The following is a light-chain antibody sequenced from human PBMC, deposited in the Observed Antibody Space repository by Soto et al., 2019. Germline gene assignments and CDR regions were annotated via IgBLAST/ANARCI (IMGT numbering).Light chain of an antibody. CDR1: QSISSW. Sequence: DIQMTQSPSTLSASVGDRVTITCWASQSISSWLAWYQQKPGKAPKLLIYKASTLESGVPSNFSGSGSGTEFTLTINSLQPEDFATYYCQQYNSYPWTFGQGTKVDVK. CDR3: QQYNSYPWT. V-gene: IGKV1-5*03. J-gene: IGKJ1*01. CDR2: KAS.